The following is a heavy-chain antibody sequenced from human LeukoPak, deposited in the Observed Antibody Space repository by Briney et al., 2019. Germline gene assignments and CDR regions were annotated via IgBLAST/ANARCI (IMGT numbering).Heavy chain of an antibody. V-gene: IGHV3-23*01. CDR1: GFTFSSYA. D-gene: IGHD6-13*01. J-gene: IGHJ4*02. CDR2: ISGSGGST. CDR3: AKDSSSRYYFDY. Sequence: GGSLRLSCAASGFTFSSYAMSWVRQAPGKGLEWVSAISGSGGSTYYADSVKGRFTISRDNSKNTLYLQMSSLRAEDVAVYYCAKDSSSRYYFDYWGQGTLVTVSS.